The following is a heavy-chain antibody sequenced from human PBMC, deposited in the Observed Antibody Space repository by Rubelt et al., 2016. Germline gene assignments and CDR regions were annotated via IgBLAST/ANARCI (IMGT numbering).Heavy chain of an antibody. J-gene: IGHJ4*02. CDR2: IYYSGST. CDR3: ARESGSRIFDY. CDR1: GGSFSGYY. Sequence: QVQLQQWGAGLLKPSETLSLTCAVYGGSFSGYYWSWIRQPPGKGLEWIGYIYYSGSTYYNPSLKSRVTISVDTSKNQFSLKLSSVTAADTAVYYCARESGSRIFDYWGQGTLVTVSS. V-gene: IGHV4-34*01. D-gene: IGHD2/OR15-2a*01.